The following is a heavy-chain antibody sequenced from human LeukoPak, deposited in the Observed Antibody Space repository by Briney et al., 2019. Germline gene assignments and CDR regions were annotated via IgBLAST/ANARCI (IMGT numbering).Heavy chain of an antibody. J-gene: IGHJ4*02. D-gene: IGHD3-16*01. CDR3: ARDRGSLGLPFDY. CDR1: GYTFTSYD. V-gene: IGHV1-46*01. CDR2: INPSGGST. Sequence: ASVKVSCKASGYTFTSYDINWVRQATGQGLEWMGIINPSGGSTSYAQKFQGRVTMTRDTSTSTVYMELSSLRSEDTAVYYCARDRGSLGLPFDYWGQGTLVTVSS.